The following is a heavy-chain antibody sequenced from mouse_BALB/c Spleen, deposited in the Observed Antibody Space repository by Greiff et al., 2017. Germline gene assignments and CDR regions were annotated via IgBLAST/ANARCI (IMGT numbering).Heavy chain of an antibody. CDR2: ILPGSGST. V-gene: IGHV1-9*01. CDR3: ARLGSNSWFAY. Sequence: QVQLQQSGAELMKPGASVKISCKATGYTFSSYWIEWVKQRPGHGLEWIGEILPGSGSTNYNEKFKGKATFTADTSSNTAYMQLSSLTSEDSAVYYCARLGSNSWFAYWGQGTLVTVSA. CDR1: GYTFSSYW. D-gene: IGHD1-1*01. J-gene: IGHJ3*01.